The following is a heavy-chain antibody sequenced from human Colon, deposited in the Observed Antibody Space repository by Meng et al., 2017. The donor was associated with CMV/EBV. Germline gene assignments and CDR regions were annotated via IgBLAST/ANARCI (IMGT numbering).Heavy chain of an antibody. CDR3: AKSLVDTAMDLDE. V-gene: IGHV3-23*01. J-gene: IGHJ4*02. CDR2: IDSSDRT. CDR1: GFTFSSFA. D-gene: IGHD5-18*01. Sequence: GESLKISCAASGFTFSSFAMTWVRQAPGKGLEWVSTIDSSDRTYYADSVKGRFTISRDSSKNTLHLQMNSLRAEDTAVYYCAKSLVDTAMDLDEWSQETLVTVSS.